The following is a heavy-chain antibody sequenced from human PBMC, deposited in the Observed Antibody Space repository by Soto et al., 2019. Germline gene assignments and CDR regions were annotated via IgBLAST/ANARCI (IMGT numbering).Heavy chain of an antibody. CDR2: IYYSGST. V-gene: IGHV4-31*03. D-gene: IGHD1-7*01. J-gene: IGHJ4*02. CDR1: GGSISSGGYY. CDR3: ARGITGTTINFDY. Sequence: SETLSLTCTFSGGSISSGGYYLSWIRQHPGKGLEWIGYIYYSGSTYYNPSLKSRVTISVDTSKNQFSLKLSSVTAADTAVYYCARGITGTTINFDYWGQGTLVTVSS.